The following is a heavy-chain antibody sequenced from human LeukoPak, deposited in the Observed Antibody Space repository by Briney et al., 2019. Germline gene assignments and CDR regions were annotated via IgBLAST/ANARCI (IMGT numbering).Heavy chain of an antibody. J-gene: IGHJ4*02. CDR3: ARDERSGSPYYLDY. CDR1: GGTFSSYA. V-gene: IGHV1-69*04. CDR2: ITPILGIA. Sequence: SVKDSCKASGGTFSSYAISWVRQAPGQGLEWMGRITPILGIANYAQKFQGRVTITADKSMSTAYMELSSLRSDDTAVYYCARDERSGSPYYLDYWGQGTLVTVSS. D-gene: IGHD1-26*01.